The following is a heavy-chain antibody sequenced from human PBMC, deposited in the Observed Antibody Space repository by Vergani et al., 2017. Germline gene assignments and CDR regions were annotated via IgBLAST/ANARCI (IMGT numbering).Heavy chain of an antibody. Sequence: EVQLLESGGGLVQPGGSLRLSCAASGFTFSSYAMHWVRQAPGKGLEWVSGISWNSGSIGYADSVKGRFTISRENAKNSLYLQMNSLRAEDTAVYYCAPLPTAVAENENDYWGQGTLVTVSS. D-gene: IGHD6-19*01. CDR2: ISWNSGSI. CDR3: APLPTAVAENENDY. V-gene: IGHV3-9*01. CDR1: GFTFSSYA. J-gene: IGHJ4*02.